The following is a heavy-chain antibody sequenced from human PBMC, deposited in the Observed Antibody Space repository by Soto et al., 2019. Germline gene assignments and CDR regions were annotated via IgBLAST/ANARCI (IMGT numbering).Heavy chain of an antibody. CDR2: ISGSGGST. D-gene: IGHD3-3*01. Sequence: PGGSLRLSCAASGFTFSSYAMSWVRQAPGKGLEWVSAISGSGGSTYYADSVKGRFTISRDNSKNTLYLQMNSLRAEDTAVYYCAKDLRITIFGVVNDAFDICGQGTMVTVSS. CDR3: AKDLRITIFGVVNDAFDI. CDR1: GFTFSSYA. J-gene: IGHJ3*02. V-gene: IGHV3-23*01.